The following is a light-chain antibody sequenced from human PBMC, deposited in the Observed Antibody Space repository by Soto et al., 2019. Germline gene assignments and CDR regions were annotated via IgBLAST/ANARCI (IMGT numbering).Light chain of an antibody. CDR1: SSNIGAGYD. CDR3: QSFDSSLTVWM. V-gene: IGLV1-40*01. Sequence: QAVVTQPPSVSGAPGQRVTISCTGSSSNIGAGYDVNWYQQLPGTVPKLLIYGNNIRPSGVPDRFSGSKSDTSASLAITGLQTEDEADYYCQSFDSSLTVWMFGGGTQLTVL. J-gene: IGLJ3*02. CDR2: GNN.